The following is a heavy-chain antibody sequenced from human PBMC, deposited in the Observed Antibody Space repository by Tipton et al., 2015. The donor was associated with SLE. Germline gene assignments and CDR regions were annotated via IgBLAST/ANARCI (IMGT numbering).Heavy chain of an antibody. J-gene: IGHJ4*02. D-gene: IGHD1-26*01. Sequence: LSLTCAASGFTFSSYAMSWVRQAPGKGLEWVSAISGSGGSTYYADSVKGRFTISRDNSKNTLYLQMNSLRAEDTAVYYCAKSPKSSIYYFDYWGQGTLVTVSS. CDR2: ISGSGGST. V-gene: IGHV3-23*01. CDR1: GFTFSSYA. CDR3: AKSPKSSIYYFDY.